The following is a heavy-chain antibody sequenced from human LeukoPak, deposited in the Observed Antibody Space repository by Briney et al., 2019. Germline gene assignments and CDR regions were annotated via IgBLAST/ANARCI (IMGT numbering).Heavy chain of an antibody. J-gene: IGHJ4*02. Sequence: SETLSLTCTVSGGSISSSSYYWGWIRQPPGKGLEWLGSIYYSGSTYYNPSLKSRVTISVDTSKNQFSLKLSSVTAADTAVYYCARQGTRGATTFFDYWGQGTLVTVSS. CDR2: IYYSGST. V-gene: IGHV4-39*01. CDR3: ARQGTRGATTFFDY. CDR1: GGSISSSSYY. D-gene: IGHD1-26*01.